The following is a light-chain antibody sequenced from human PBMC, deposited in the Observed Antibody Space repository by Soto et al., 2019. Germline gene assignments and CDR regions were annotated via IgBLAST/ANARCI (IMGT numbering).Light chain of an antibody. CDR2: DVS. V-gene: IGLV2-11*01. CDR3: CSYAGSYTSL. Sequence: QSALTQPRSVSGSPGQSVTISCTGTSSDVGGYNYVSWYQQHPGKAPKLMIYDVSKRPSGVPDRFSGSKSGNTASLTISGLQAEAEADYYCCSYAGSYTSLFGTGTKLTVL. J-gene: IGLJ1*01. CDR1: SSDVGGYNY.